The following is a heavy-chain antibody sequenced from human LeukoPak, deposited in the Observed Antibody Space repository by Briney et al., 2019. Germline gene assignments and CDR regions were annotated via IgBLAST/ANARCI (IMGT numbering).Heavy chain of an antibody. CDR1: GGSFSGYY. CDR3: ARGIKKSADYDFWSGYYTPGPYYYYGMDV. CDR2: INHSGST. J-gene: IGHJ6*02. V-gene: IGHV4-34*01. D-gene: IGHD3-3*01. Sequence: SETLSLTCAVYGGSFSGYYWSWIRQPPGKGLEWIGGINHSGSTNYNPSLKSRVTISVDTSKNQFSLKLSSVTAADTAVYYCARGIKKSADYDFWSGYYTPGPYYYYGMDVWGQGTTVTVSS.